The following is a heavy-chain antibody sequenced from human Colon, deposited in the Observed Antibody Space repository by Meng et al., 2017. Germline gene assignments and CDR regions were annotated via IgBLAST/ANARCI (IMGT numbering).Heavy chain of an antibody. D-gene: IGHD5-12*01. CDR1: GASMSSYY. Sequence: QRRLQESGPGLVKPSETLSLTCTVSGASMSSYYWGWIRQSPEKGLQWIGSIYSSGRTYYNPSLTSRVTISVDTSKNQISLNLSSATAADTAVYYCTIPLGYSGYVLFWGQGKLVTVSS. J-gene: IGHJ4*02. CDR2: IYSSGRT. CDR3: TIPLGYSGYVLF. V-gene: IGHV4-39*07.